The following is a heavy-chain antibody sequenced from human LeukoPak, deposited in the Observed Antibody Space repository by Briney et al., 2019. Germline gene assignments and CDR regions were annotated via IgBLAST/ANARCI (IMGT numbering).Heavy chain of an antibody. CDR3: ARGLVGATPGYYFDH. Sequence: ASVKVSCKASGYTFTSYGISWVRQAPGQGLEWMGWISAYNGNTNYAQKLQGRVTMTTDTSTSTAYMELRSLRSDDTAVYYCARGLVGATPGYYFDHWGQGTLVTVSS. CDR2: ISAYNGNT. V-gene: IGHV1-18*01. D-gene: IGHD1-26*01. J-gene: IGHJ4*02. CDR1: GYTFTSYG.